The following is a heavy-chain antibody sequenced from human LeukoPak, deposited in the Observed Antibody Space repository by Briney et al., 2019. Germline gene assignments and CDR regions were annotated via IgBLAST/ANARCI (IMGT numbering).Heavy chain of an antibody. CDR3: ARGGHSTYGFDY. J-gene: IGHJ4*02. CDR1: GGSISSYY. CDR2: IYTSGST. D-gene: IGHD5-12*01. Sequence: TSETLSLTCTVSGGSISSYYWSWIRQPPGKGLEWIGYIYTSGSTNYNPSLKSRVTISVDTSKNQFSLKLSSVTAADTAVYYCARGGHSTYGFDYWGQGTLVTVSS. V-gene: IGHV4-4*09.